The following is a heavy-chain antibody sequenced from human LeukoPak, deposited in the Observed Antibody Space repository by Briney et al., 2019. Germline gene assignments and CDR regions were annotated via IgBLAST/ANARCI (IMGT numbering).Heavy chain of an antibody. V-gene: IGHV1-46*01. CDR2: INPSGGST. D-gene: IGHD3-22*01. CDR3: ARGQNVYYYDSSGYYR. Sequence: ASVKVSCKASGYTFTSYYMHWVRQAPGQGLEWLGIINPSGGSTSYAQKFQGRVTMTRDTSTSTVYMELSSLRSEDTAVYYCARGQNVYYYDSSGYYRWGQGTLVTVSS. CDR1: GYTFTSYY. J-gene: IGHJ4*02.